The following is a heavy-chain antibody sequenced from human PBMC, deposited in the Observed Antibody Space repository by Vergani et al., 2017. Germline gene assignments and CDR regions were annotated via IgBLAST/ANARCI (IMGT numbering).Heavy chain of an antibody. D-gene: IGHD3-16*01. J-gene: IGHJ6*02. CDR2: ISYDGSNK. V-gene: IGHV3-30*18. CDR3: AEDLGGSHDGMDV. Sequence: VQLVESGGGVVQPGRSLRLSCAASGFTFSSYGMHWVRQAPGKGLEWVAVISYDGSNKYYADSVKGRFTISRDNSKNTLYLQMNSLRAEDTAVYYCAEDLGGSHDGMDVWGQGTTVTVSS. CDR1: GFTFSSYG.